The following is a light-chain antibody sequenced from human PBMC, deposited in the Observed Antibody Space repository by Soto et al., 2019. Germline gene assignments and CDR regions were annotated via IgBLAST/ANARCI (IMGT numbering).Light chain of an antibody. CDR3: QQRSSWPLN. Sequence: EIEMTRSPATLTVTPRERATLCRRASESVSGNLAWYQQTPGQAPGLLIYGASNRAAGIPARFSGSGSGTYFTLTINSLEPEDFAVYYCQQRSSWPLNCGGGTKVDIK. CDR2: GAS. J-gene: IGKJ4*01. V-gene: IGKV3-11*01. CDR1: ESVSGN.